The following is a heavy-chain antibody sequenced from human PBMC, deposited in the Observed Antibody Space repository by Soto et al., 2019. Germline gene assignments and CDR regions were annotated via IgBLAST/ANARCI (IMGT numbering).Heavy chain of an antibody. CDR1: GFTFSSYG. D-gene: IGHD2-15*01. CDR2: IWYDGSNK. J-gene: IGHJ5*02. CDR3: ARDRYCSGGSCYNWFDP. V-gene: IGHV3-33*01. Sequence: PGGSLRLSCAASGFTFSSYGMHWVRQAPGKGLEWVAVIWYDGSNKYYADSVKGRFTISRDNSKNTLYLQMNSLRAEDTAVYYCARDRYCSGGSCYNWFDPWGQGTLVTVSS.